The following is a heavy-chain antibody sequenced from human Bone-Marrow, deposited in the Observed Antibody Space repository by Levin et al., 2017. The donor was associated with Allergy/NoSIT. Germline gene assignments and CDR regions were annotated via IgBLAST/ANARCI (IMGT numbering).Heavy chain of an antibody. CDR2: ISSSGSTI. D-gene: IGHD1-1*01. CDR1: GFSFSDYY. V-gene: IGHV3-11*01. CDR3: ARAWTGTAHHYYYMDV. J-gene: IGHJ6*03. Sequence: NSGGSLRLSCAASGFSFSDYYMSWMCQAPGKGLEWVSYISSSGSTIYYADSVKGRFTISRDNAKNSVYLQMNSLRAEDTAVYYCARAWTGTAHHYYYMDVWGKGTTVTVS.